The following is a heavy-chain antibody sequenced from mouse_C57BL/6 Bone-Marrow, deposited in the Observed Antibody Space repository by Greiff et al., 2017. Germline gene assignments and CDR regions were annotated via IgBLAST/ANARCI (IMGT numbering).Heavy chain of an antibody. Sequence: EVQLQQSGAELVRPGASVKLSCTASGFNIKDDYMHWVKQRPEQGLEWIGWIDPENGDTEYASKFQGKATITADTSSNTAYLQLSSLTSEDTAVYYCTCDCALAYWGQGTLVTVSA. CDR1: GFNIKDDY. CDR3: TCDCALAY. V-gene: IGHV14-4*01. J-gene: IGHJ3*01. D-gene: IGHD2-4*01. CDR2: IDPENGDT.